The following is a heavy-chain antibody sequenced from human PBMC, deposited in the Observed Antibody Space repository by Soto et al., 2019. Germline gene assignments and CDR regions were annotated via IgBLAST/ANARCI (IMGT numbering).Heavy chain of an antibody. CDR1: GFTFSSYG. J-gene: IGHJ6*02. V-gene: IGHV3-33*01. Sequence: PGGSLRLSCAASGFTFSSYGMHWVRQAPGKGLEWVAVIWYDGSNKYYADSVKGRFTISRDNSKNTLYLQMNSLRAEDTAVYYCARSIAAAGTLLKDYYGMDVWGQGTTVTVSS. CDR3: ARSIAAAGTLLKDYYGMDV. CDR2: IWYDGSNK. D-gene: IGHD6-13*01.